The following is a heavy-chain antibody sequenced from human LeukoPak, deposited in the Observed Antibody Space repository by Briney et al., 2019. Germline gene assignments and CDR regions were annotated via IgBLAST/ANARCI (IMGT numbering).Heavy chain of an antibody. CDR1: GFPFSNYD. Sequence: PGGSLRLSCAASGFPFSNYDMHWVRQAPGKGLEWVAVISHYGNSYFYGDSVKGRYTISRHNYKNTLYLQMDSLRTEDTAVYYCANSDDSGYYCLTCGQGTLVTVSS. V-gene: IGHV3-30*18. CDR2: ISHYGNSY. J-gene: IGHJ5*02. CDR3: ANSDDSGYYCLT. D-gene: IGHD3-22*01.